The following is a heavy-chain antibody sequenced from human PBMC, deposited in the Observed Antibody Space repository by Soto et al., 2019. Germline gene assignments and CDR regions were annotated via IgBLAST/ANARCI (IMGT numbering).Heavy chain of an antibody. V-gene: IGHV4-4*02. CDR1: GFTFSSYEM. D-gene: IGHD3-22*01. J-gene: IGHJ4*02. Sequence: VQLVESGGGLVQPGGSLRLSCAASGFTFSSYEMNWVRQAPGKGLEWIGEIYHSGSTNYNPSLKSRVTISVDKSKNQFSLKLSSVTAADTAVYYCARRLGYYYDSSGYYGGFDYWGQGTLVTVSS. CDR3: ARRLGYYYDSSGYYGGFDY. CDR2: IYHSGST.